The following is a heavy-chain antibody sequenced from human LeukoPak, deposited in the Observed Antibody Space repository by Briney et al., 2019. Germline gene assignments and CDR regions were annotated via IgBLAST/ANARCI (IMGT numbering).Heavy chain of an antibody. CDR1: GFTFSSYA. CDR3: ARDYLRLGDG. Sequence: PGRSLRLSCAASGFTFSSYAMHWVRQAPGKGLVWVAVISYDGSNKYYADSVKGRFTISRDNAKNSLYLQMNSLRAEDTAVYYCARDYLRLGDGWGQGTLVTVSS. J-gene: IGHJ4*02. V-gene: IGHV3-30-3*01. D-gene: IGHD3-10*02. CDR2: ISYDGSNK.